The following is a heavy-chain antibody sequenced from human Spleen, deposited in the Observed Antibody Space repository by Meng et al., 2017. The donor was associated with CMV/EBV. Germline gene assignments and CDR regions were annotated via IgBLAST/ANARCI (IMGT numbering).Heavy chain of an antibody. V-gene: IGHV3-23*03. CDR2: IYSGGSST. Sequence: TFSTYAMNWVRQAPGKGLEWVSVIYSGGSSTYYADSVKGRFTISRDDSRNTLYLQMNSLRAEDTAVYYCAKASLTYYYDSSAYYFFDYWGQGTLVTVSS. CDR3: AKASLTYYYDSSAYYFFDY. J-gene: IGHJ4*02. D-gene: IGHD3-22*01. CDR1: TFSTYA.